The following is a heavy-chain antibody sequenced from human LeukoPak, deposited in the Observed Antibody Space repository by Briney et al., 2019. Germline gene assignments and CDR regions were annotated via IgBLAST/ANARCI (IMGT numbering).Heavy chain of an antibody. Sequence: GGSLRLSCVASGFTFSNAWMSWVRQAPGKGLEWVGRIKSKTEGGTTDYAALVKGRFTISRDDSKNTLYLQMNSLKTEDTAVYYCTSAPTTPYYYYYMDVWGKGTTVTVSS. D-gene: IGHD1/OR15-1a*01. CDR2: IKSKTEGGTT. J-gene: IGHJ6*03. CDR1: GFTFSNAW. V-gene: IGHV3-15*01. CDR3: TSAPTTPYYYYYMDV.